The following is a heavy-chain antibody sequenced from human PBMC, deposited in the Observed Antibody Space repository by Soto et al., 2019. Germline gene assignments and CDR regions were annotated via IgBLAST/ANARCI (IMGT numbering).Heavy chain of an antibody. CDR3: VRLQQLVRSCYMDV. CDR1: GGSISSYY. Sequence: PSETLSLTCTVSGGSISSYYWSWIRQPPGKGLEWIGYIYYSGSTNYNPSLKSRVTISVDTSKNQFSLKLSSVTAADTAVYYCVRLQQLVRSCYMDVWGKGTTVTVS. D-gene: IGHD6-13*01. V-gene: IGHV4-59*08. CDR2: IYYSGST. J-gene: IGHJ6*03.